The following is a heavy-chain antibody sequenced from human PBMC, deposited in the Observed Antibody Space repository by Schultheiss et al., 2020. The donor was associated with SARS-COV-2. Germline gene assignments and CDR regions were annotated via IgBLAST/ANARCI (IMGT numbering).Heavy chain of an antibody. CDR2: IYYSGST. D-gene: IGHD3-22*01. V-gene: IGHV4-59*08. J-gene: IGHJ4*02. Sequence: SQTLSLTCTVSGGSISSYYWSWIRQPPGKGLEWIGSIYYSGSTNYNPSLKSRVTISVDTSKNQFSLKLSSVTAADTAVYYCARRGYYDSSGYSYYFDYWGQGTLVTVSS. CDR3: ARRGYYDSSGYSYYFDY. CDR1: GGSISSYY.